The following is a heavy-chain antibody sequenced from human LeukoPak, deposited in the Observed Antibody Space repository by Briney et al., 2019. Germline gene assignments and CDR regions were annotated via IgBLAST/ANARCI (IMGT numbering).Heavy chain of an antibody. D-gene: IGHD3-10*01. J-gene: IGHJ6*03. CDR2: IHPNGFIT. CDR1: GFSFSTFY. Sequence: ASVKVSCKTFGFSFSTFYIHWLRRAPGQGLEWMGIIHPNGFITSYAQRFKGRVSMTRDSSTSTVYMELNSLIFDDTAVYYCARTRSSSGYLDVWGTGTTVTVSS. CDR3: ARTRSSSGYLDV. V-gene: IGHV1-46*01.